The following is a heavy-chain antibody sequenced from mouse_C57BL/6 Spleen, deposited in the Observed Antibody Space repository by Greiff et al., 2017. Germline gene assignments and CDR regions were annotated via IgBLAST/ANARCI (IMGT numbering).Heavy chain of an antibody. D-gene: IGHD2-3*01. V-gene: IGHV10-1*01. CDR3: VRQRGLLLFDY. J-gene: IGHJ2*01. Sequence: EVQRVESGGGLVQPKGSLKLSCAASGFSFNTYAMNWVRQAPGKGLEWVARIRSKSNNYATYYADSVKDRFTISRDDSESMLYLQMNNLKTEDTAMYYCVRQRGLLLFDYWGQGTTLTVSS. CDR2: IRSKSNNYAT. CDR1: GFSFNTYA.